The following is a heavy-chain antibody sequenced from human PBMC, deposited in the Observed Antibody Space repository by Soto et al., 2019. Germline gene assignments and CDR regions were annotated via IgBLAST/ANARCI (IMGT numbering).Heavy chain of an antibody. V-gene: IGHV3-53*01. J-gene: IGHJ4*02. Sequence: EVQLVESGGGLIQPGGSLRLSCAASGFSVSSKYMSWVRQAPEKGLEWVAVLYTGGTIFYTDSVKGRFTISRDSSKNTLYLQMNSLRAEDTAIYYCARGCRGGSCFSDRDYWGQGTVVTVSS. D-gene: IGHD2-15*01. CDR1: GFSVSSKY. CDR2: LYTGGTI. CDR3: ARGCRGGSCFSDRDY.